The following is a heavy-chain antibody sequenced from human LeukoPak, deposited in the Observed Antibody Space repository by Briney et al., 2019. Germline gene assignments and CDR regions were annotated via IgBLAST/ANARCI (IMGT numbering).Heavy chain of an antibody. V-gene: IGHV1-2*04. CDR2: INPNSGGT. CDR1: GYTFTGYY. D-gene: IGHD3-22*01. Sequence: GASVKVSCKASGYTFTGYYMHWVRQAPGQGLEWMGWINPNSGGTNYAQKFQGWVTMTRDTSISTAYMELSRLRSDDTAVYYCARDANYYDSSGYYYFDYWGQGTLVTVSS. CDR3: ARDANYYDSSGYYYFDY. J-gene: IGHJ4*02.